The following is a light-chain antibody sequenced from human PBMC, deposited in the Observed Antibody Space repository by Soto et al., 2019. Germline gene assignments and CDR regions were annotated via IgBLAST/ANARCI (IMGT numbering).Light chain of an antibody. CDR2: GVS. J-gene: IGKJ1*01. V-gene: IGKV3-20*01. Sequence: EIVLTQSPGTLSLSPGERATLSCRVSQSVSSSYLAWYQQKPGQAPRLLIYGVSSRATGIPDRFSGSGSGTDFTLTISRLEPEDFAVYYCRQYGSSRTFGQGTKVEIK. CDR1: QSVSSSY. CDR3: RQYGSSRT.